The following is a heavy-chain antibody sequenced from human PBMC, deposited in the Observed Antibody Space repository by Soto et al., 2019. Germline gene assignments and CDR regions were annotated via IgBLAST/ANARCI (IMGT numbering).Heavy chain of an antibody. J-gene: IGHJ4*02. Sequence: HPGGSLRLSCAASGFTVSSNYMSWVRQAPGKGLEWVSVIYSGGSTYYADSVKGRFTISRDNSKNTLYLQMNSLRAEDTAVYYCARSQSSGYYGYWGQGTLVTVSS. CDR1: GFTVSSNY. V-gene: IGHV3-53*01. CDR2: IYSGGST. CDR3: ARSQSSGYYGY. D-gene: IGHD3-22*01.